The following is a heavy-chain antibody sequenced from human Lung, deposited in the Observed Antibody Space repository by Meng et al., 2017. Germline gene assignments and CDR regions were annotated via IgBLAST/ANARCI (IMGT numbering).Heavy chain of an antibody. CDR2: INHSGST. D-gene: IGHD4-11*01. CDR1: GVSSSDYY. CDR3: ARGPTTMAHDFDY. J-gene: IGHJ4*02. Sequence: VQLSRWGQGLLKPSATLSLPCVALGVSSSDYYWSWIRHPPGKGLGWIGEINHSGSTNYNPSLESRATISVDTSQNNLSLKLSSVTAADSAVYYCARGPTTMAHDFDYWGQGTLVTVSS. V-gene: IGHV4-34*01.